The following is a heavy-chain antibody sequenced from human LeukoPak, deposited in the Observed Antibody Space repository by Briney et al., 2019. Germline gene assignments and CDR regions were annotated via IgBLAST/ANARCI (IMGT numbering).Heavy chain of an antibody. D-gene: IGHD5-18*01. CDR3: ARVGYSYGYSLWFDP. CDR1: GYTFITYY. CDR2: ISYDGSNK. Sequence: SCKASGYTFITYYMHWVRQAPGKGLEWVAVISYDGSNKYYADSVKGRFTISRDNSKNTLYLQMNSLRAEDTAVYYCARVGYSYGYSLWFDPWGQGTLVTVSS. V-gene: IGHV3-30-3*01. J-gene: IGHJ5*02.